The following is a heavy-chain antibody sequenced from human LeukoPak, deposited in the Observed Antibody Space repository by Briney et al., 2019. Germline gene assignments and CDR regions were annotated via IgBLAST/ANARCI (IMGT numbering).Heavy chain of an antibody. CDR2: ISGSGGST. V-gene: IGHV3-23*01. CDR1: GFTFSSYA. D-gene: IGHD6-19*01. CDR3: AKDRAVAGTFDY. J-gene: IGHJ4*02. Sequence: GGSLRLSCAASGFTFSSYAMSWVRQAPGKGLEWVSAISGSGGSTYYAGSVKGRFTISRDNSKNTLYLQMNSLRAEDTAVYYCAKDRAVAGTFDYWGQGTLVTVSS.